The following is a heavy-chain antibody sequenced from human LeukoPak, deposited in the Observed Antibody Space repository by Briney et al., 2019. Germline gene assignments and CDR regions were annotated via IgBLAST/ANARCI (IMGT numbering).Heavy chain of an antibody. J-gene: IGHJ4*02. CDR2: IYYSGST. D-gene: IGHD5-18*01. Sequence: PSETLSLTCTVSGGSISSGGYYWSWIRQHPGKGLEWIGYIYYSGSTYYNPSLKSRVTISVDTSKNQFSLKLSSVTAADTAVYYCARGRIQLWLPDYWGQGTLVTVSS. V-gene: IGHV4-31*03. CDR3: ARGRIQLWLPDY. CDR1: GGSISSGGYY.